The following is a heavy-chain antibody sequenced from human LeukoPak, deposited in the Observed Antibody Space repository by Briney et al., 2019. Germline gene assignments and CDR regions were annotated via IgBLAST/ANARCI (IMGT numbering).Heavy chain of an antibody. V-gene: IGHV4-39*01. Sequence: SSETLSLTCTVSGGSISSSSYYWGWIRQPPGKGLEWIGSIYYSGITYYNQSLKSRVTIFLDTSKNQFSLKLSSVTAADTAVYYCAGLGYCTKGVCYTGVDDAFNIWGQGTRVTVS. J-gene: IGHJ3*02. D-gene: IGHD2-8*01. CDR3: AGLGYCTKGVCYTGVDDAFNI. CDR1: GGSISSSSYY. CDR2: IYYSGIT.